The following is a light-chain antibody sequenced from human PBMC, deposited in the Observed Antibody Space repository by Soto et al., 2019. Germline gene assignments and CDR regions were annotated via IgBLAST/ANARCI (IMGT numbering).Light chain of an antibody. J-gene: IGKJ4*01. V-gene: IGKV3-20*01. CDR3: QQYGGSPPLT. CDR2: GAS. Sequence: VLTQSPGTLSLSPGERATLSCRASQSVTSSYLAWYQQKPGQAPRLLIYGASSRATGIPDRFSGSGSGTDFNLTISRLEPEDFAVYYCQQYGGSPPLTVSVGTTVEIK. CDR1: QSVTSSY.